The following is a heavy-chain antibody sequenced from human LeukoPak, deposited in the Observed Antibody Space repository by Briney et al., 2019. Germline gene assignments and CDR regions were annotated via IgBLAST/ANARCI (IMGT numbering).Heavy chain of an antibody. D-gene: IGHD3-22*01. Sequence: QAGGSLRLSCAASGFTFSSYNMNWVRQAPGKGLEWISYISSSSSTIYYADSVKGRFTISGDNAKNSLYLQMNSLRAEDTAVYYCATDYYDSSAYYRAGYWGQGTLVTVSS. CDR2: ISSSSSTI. J-gene: IGHJ4*02. CDR3: ATDYYDSSAYYRAGY. CDR1: GFTFSSYN. V-gene: IGHV3-48*01.